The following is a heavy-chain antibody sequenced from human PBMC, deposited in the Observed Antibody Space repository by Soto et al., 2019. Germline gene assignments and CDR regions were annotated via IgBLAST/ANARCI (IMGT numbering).Heavy chain of an antibody. V-gene: IGHV3-30-3*01. CDR1: GFTFSSYA. J-gene: IGHJ4*02. CDR2: ISYDGSNK. Sequence: QVQLVESGGGVVQPGRSPRLSCAASGFTFSSYAMHWVRQAPGKGLEWVAVISYDGSNKYYADSVKGRFTSSRDNSKNTLYLQMNSLRAEDTAVYYCARVTSSGWYVGGRYFDYWGQGTLVTVSS. CDR3: ARVTSSGWYVGGRYFDY. D-gene: IGHD6-19*01.